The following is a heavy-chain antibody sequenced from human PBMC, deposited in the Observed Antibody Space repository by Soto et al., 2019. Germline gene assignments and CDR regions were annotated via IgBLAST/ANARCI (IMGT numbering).Heavy chain of an antibody. V-gene: IGHV4-31*03. D-gene: IGHD3-16*01. CDR2: IYFSGST. CDR1: GGSISSGAYY. CDR3: ARVGGGEEFDI. Sequence: QVQLQESGPGLVKPSQTLSLTCTVSGGSISSGAYYWSWIRQHPGKGLEWLGHIYFSGSTYYNPSLTSRVTISVDTSKNQFSLKLSSVTAADKAVYYCARVGGGEEFDIWGQGTMVTVSS. J-gene: IGHJ3*02.